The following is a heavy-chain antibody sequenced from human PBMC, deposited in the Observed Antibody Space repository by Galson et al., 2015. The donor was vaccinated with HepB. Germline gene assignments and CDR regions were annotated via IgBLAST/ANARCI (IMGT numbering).Heavy chain of an antibody. CDR1: GGTFSTYA. CDR2: IIPMFNRP. J-gene: IGHJ6*02. Sequence: SVKVSCKASGGTFSTYAFSWVRQTPGQGLEWTGGIIPMFNRPNYAQKFQGRVTITADESTSTAYMELSSLRSEDTAVYYCARESWGYCTNGVCSDYYGMDVWGQGTTVTVSS. D-gene: IGHD2-8*01. V-gene: IGHV1-69*13. CDR3: ARESWGYCTNGVCSDYYGMDV.